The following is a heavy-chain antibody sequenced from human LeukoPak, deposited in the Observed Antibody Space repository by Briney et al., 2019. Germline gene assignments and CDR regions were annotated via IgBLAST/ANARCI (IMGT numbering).Heavy chain of an antibody. Sequence: GGSLRLSCAASGFTFSSFAMHWVRQAPGRGLEWVAAISYHGSNTYYADSVKGRFTISRDNSKNTLYLQMNSLRAEDTAVYYCAKGDGEDLMDVWGQGTTVTVSS. CDR1: GFTFSSFA. CDR2: ISYHGSNT. V-gene: IGHV3-30*04. J-gene: IGHJ6*02. CDR3: AKGDGEDLMDV.